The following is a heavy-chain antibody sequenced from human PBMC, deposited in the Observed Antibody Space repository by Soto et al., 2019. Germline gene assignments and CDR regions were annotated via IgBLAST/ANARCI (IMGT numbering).Heavy chain of an antibody. V-gene: IGHV1-46*01. Sequence: ASVKVSCKASGYTFTSTWMHWVRQAPGQGLEWMGIINPYGGAATYAEKFQGRVTMTRDTSTATDYMELSSLRSEDTAMYYCARDQSHSSAYWWLDYWGRGTQVTVSS. J-gene: IGHJ4*02. CDR2: INPYGGAA. CDR1: GYTFTSTW. CDR3: ARDQSHSSAYWWLDY. D-gene: IGHD3-22*01.